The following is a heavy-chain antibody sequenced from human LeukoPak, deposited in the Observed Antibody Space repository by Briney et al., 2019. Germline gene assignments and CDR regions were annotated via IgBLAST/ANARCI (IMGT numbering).Heavy chain of an antibody. CDR3: ARDRASGSGKYYFDY. CDR2: IYYSGIT. V-gene: IGHV4-59*01. D-gene: IGHD3-10*01. J-gene: IGHJ4*02. Sequence: SETLSLTCTVSGGSISSYYWSWIRQPPGKGLEWIGYIYYSGITNYNPSLKSRVTISIDTSKNHFSLQLSSVTAADTAVYYCARDRASGSGKYYFDYWGQGTLVTVSS. CDR1: GGSISSYY.